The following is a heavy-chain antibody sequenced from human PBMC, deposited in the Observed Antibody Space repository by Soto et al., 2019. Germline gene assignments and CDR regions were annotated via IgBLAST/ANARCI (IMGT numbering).Heavy chain of an antibody. CDR1: GDSVSSNSAA. J-gene: IGHJ5*02. D-gene: IGHD2-15*01. CDR3: VRTVGWLDP. V-gene: IGHV6-1*01. CDR2: TYYRSKWYK. Sequence: SQTLSLTCAISGDSVSSNSAAWNWTRQSPSRGLEWLGRTYYRSKWYKEYAASVRSRITINPDTSKNQFSLQLNSVSTEGTAVYYCVRTVGWLDPWGQGILVTVSS.